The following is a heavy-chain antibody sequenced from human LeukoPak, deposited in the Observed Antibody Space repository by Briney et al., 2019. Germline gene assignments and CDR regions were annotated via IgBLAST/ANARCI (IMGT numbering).Heavy chain of an antibody. V-gene: IGHV3-21*06. CDR3: ARGSYGDYEY. Sequence: GGSLRLSCAASGFSFSSFSMTWVRQAPGKGLECVSSISGRSTYIYYADSVKGRFTVSRDNANSSVYLQMNSLRDEDTAVYYCARGSYGDYEYWGQGILVTVSS. J-gene: IGHJ4*02. CDR2: ISGRSTYI. D-gene: IGHD4-17*01. CDR1: GFSFSSFS.